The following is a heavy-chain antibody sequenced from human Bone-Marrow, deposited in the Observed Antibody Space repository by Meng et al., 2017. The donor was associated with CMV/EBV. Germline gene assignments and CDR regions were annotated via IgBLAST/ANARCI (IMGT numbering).Heavy chain of an antibody. Sequence: SETLSLTCAVSGGSLSSSSYYWGWIRQPPGKGLEWIGSIYYSGSTYYNPSLKSRVTISVDTSKNQFSLKLSSVTAADTAVYYCARESKWPHLMAPSDYWGQGTLVTVSS. CDR2: IYYSGST. D-gene: IGHD5-12*01. CDR3: ARESKWPHLMAPSDY. CDR1: GGSLSSSSYY. J-gene: IGHJ4*02. V-gene: IGHV4-39*07.